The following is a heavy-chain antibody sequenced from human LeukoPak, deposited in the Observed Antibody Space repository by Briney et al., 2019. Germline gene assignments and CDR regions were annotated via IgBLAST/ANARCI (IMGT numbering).Heavy chain of an antibody. CDR1: GDSISSSAYY. J-gene: IGHJ6*03. V-gene: IGHV4-31*03. Sequence: SETLSLTCTVSGDSISSSAYYWSWIRQDPGKGLEWIGYIYYAGTTYYNPSLKSRLVISRDTSRNQFSLQLSSVTAADTAMYYCARASYDGSRSYYYYIDVLGKGTTVTVSS. CDR2: IYYAGTT. CDR3: ARASYDGSRSYYYYIDV. D-gene: IGHD3-22*01.